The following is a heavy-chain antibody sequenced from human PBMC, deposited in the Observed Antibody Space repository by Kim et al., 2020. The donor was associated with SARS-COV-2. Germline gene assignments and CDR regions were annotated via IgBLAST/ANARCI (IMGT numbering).Heavy chain of an antibody. CDR3: ATLVTAIARGYYYYGMDF. V-gene: IGHV4-31*03. D-gene: IGHD2-21*02. CDR2: IYYSGDT. CDR1: GAAIRSPGYY. Sequence: SETLSLICTVSGAAIRSPGYYWNWVRQRPGKGLEWMGYIYYSGDTYYSPSLKSRLTMSVDTSMSQFSLKLNSVTAADTAVYYCATLVTAIARGYYYYGMDFWGLGTTVTVSS. J-gene: IGHJ6*01.